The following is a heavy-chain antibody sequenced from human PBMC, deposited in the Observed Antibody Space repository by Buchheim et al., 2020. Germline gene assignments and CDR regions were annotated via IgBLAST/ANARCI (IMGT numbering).Heavy chain of an antibody. V-gene: IGHV4-34*01. CDR2: IHQLGST. CDR1: GGSFSDYY. CDR3: ARGPGARRTLDY. Sequence: QVQLQQWGAGLLKPSETLSLTCAVYGGSFSDYYWNWIRQLPEKGLEWIGEIHQLGSTKYNSSLTSRATMSVDASKNQFSLSVTSVTAADTAVYYCARGPGARRTLDYWGQGTL. D-gene: IGHD1-14*01. J-gene: IGHJ4*02.